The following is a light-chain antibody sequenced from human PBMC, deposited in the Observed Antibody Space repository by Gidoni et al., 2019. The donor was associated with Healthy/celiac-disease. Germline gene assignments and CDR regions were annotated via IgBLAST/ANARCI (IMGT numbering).Light chain of an antibody. V-gene: IGKV1-5*03. CDR2: KAS. J-gene: IGKJ2*01. CDR3: QQYNSYLYT. CDR1: QSISSL. Sequence: DIQLTQLPSTLSAPVGDRVTITCRASQSISSLLAWYQQKPGKAPKLLIYKASSLESGVPSRFSGSGSGTEFTLTISSLQPDDFATYYCQQYNSYLYTFGQGTKVEIK.